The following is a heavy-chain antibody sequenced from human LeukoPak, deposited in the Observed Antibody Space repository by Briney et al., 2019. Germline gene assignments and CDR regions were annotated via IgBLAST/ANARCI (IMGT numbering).Heavy chain of an antibody. CDR2: IYYSGST. D-gene: IGHD6-19*01. J-gene: IGHJ4*02. CDR1: GGSIDNYY. Sequence: SETLSLTCTVSGGSIDNYYWSWIRQPPGKGLEWIGYIYYSGSTNYNPSLKSRVTISQDTSKNQFSLKLSSVAAADTAVYYCARGGDSSGWYGGRYDYWGQGTLLTVSS. V-gene: IGHV4-59*01. CDR3: ARGGDSSGWYGGRYDY.